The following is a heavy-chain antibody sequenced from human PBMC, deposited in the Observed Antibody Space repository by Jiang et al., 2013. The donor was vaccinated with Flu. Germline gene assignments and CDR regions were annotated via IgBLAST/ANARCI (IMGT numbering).Heavy chain of an antibody. Sequence: PGLVKPSETLSLTCTVSGGSISSSSYYWGWIRQPPGKGLEWIGSIYYSGSTYYNPSLKSRVTISVDTSKNQFSLKLSSVTAADTAVYYCARYYYDSSGYSPDYWGQGTLVTVSS. V-gene: IGHV4-39*01. CDR2: IYYSGST. CDR1: GGSISSSSYY. J-gene: IGHJ4*02. D-gene: IGHD3-22*01. CDR3: ARYYYDSSGYSPDY.